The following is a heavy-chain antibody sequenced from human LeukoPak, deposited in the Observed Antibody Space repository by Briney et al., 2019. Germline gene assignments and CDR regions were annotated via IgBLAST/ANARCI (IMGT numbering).Heavy chain of an antibody. V-gene: IGHV3-53*01. J-gene: IGHJ4*02. D-gene: IGHD3-10*01. CDR3: ARYYYGSGSYSFADY. CDR1: GFTFSDYY. CDR2: IFSGGST. Sequence: PGGSLRLSCAASGFTFSDYYMSWVRQAPGKGLEWVSVIFSGGSTYYADSVKGRFTISRDNSRNTLYLQMNSLRAEDTAVYYCARYYYGSGSYSFADYWGQGTLVTVSS.